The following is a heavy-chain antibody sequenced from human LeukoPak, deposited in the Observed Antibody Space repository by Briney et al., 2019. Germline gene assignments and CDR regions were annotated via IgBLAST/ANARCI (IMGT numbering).Heavy chain of an antibody. CDR2: ISGSGGST. CDR3: AKETLLLHFDWSPFDY. CDR1: GFTFSRYA. D-gene: IGHD3-9*01. V-gene: IGHV3-23*01. J-gene: IGHJ4*02. Sequence: PGGSLRLSCAASGFTFSRYAMSWVRQAPGKGLKWVAGISGSGGSTYYADSVKGRFTISRDNSKNTLYLQMNSLRAEDTAVYYCAKETLLLHFDWSPFDYWGQGTLVTVSS.